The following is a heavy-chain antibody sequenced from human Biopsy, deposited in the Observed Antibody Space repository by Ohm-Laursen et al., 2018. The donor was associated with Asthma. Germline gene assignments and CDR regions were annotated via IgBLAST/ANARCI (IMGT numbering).Heavy chain of an antibody. CDR1: GFTFSSFG. CDR3: SKEEPASGWYQGSILR. CDR2: ISYDGSNK. Sequence: SLRLSCAASGFTFSSFGMHWVRQAPGKGLEWVACISYDGSNKYYADSVKGRSTISRDNSKNTLYLQMNSLRAEDTAVYYCSKEEPASGWYQGSILRWGQGTLVTVSS. V-gene: IGHV3-30*18. J-gene: IGHJ4*02. D-gene: IGHD6-19*01.